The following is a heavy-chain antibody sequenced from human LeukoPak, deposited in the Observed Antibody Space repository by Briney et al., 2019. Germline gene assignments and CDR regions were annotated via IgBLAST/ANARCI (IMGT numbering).Heavy chain of an antibody. J-gene: IGHJ4*02. CDR1: GYTFTGYY. V-gene: IGHV1-69*04. CDR3: ARADLAVAGLDY. D-gene: IGHD6-19*01. CDR2: IIPILGIA. Sequence: SVKVSCKASGYTFTGYYMHWVRQAPGQGLEWMGRIIPILGIANYAQKFQGRVTITADKSTSTAYMELSSLRSEDTAVYYCARADLAVAGLDYWGQGTLVTVSS.